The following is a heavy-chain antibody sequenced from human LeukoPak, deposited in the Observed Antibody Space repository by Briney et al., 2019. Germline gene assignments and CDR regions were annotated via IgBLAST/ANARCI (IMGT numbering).Heavy chain of an antibody. CDR1: GGSISSSAYF. D-gene: IGHD2-15*01. J-gene: IGHJ4*02. CDR3: ARAQDPTLLVFDY. Sequence: PSETLSLTCTVSGGSISSSAYFWGWIRQPPGKGLEWVGSIYYSGSTYYNPSLKSRVTISVDTSKNQFSLKLSSVTAADTAVYYCARAQDPTLLVFDYWGQGTLVTISS. V-gene: IGHV4-39*07. CDR2: IYYSGST.